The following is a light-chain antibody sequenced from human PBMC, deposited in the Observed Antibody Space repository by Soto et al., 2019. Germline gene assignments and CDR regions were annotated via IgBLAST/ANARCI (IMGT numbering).Light chain of an antibody. Sequence: DIQLTQSPSFLSASVGDRVTITCRASQGISSYLVWYQQKLGKAPKLLIYAASTLQSGVPSRFSGSASGTEFTLTISILQPEDFASYYCQQLNSYPLTFGGGTKVEIK. J-gene: IGKJ4*01. CDR3: QQLNSYPLT. CDR1: QGISSY. CDR2: AAS. V-gene: IGKV1-9*01.